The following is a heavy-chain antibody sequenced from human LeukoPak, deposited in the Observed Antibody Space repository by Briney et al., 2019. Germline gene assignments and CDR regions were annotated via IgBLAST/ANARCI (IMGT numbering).Heavy chain of an antibody. CDR1: GFTFSSYA. V-gene: IGHV3-23*01. CDR3: ARESGGYYRVGYFDY. CDR2: ISGSGGST. J-gene: IGHJ4*02. Sequence: GGSLRLSCAASGFTFSSYAMSWVRQAPGKGLEWVSAISGSGGSTYYADSVKGRFTISRDNSKNTLYLQMNSLRAEDTAVYYCARESGGYYRVGYFDYWGQGTLVTVSS. D-gene: IGHD3-22*01.